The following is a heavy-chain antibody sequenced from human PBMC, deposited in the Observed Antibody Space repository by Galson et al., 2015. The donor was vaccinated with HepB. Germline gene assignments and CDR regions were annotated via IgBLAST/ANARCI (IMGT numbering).Heavy chain of an antibody. CDR2: ISYDGSNK. Sequence: SLRLSCAASGFTFSSYAMHWVRQAPGKGLEWVAVISYDGSNKYYADSVKGRFTISRDNSKNTLYLQMSSLRSEDTAVYYCARAYDSSGYYYHYWGQGTLVTVSS. V-gene: IGHV3-30*04. D-gene: IGHD3-22*01. CDR1: GFTFSSYA. J-gene: IGHJ4*02. CDR3: ARAYDSSGYYYHY.